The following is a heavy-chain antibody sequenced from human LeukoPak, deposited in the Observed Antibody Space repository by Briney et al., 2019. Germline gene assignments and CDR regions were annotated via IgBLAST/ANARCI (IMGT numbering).Heavy chain of an antibody. CDR3: ARGDSGSSHMDV. V-gene: IGHV1-69*01. CDR2: IIPIFGTA. D-gene: IGHD3-10*01. Sequence: ASVKVSCKASGGTFSSYAISWVRQAPGQGLEWMGGIIPIFGTANYAQKFQGRVTITADESTSTAYMELSSLRSEDTAVYYCARGDSGSSHMDVWGKGTTVTVSS. J-gene: IGHJ6*04. CDR1: GGTFSSYA.